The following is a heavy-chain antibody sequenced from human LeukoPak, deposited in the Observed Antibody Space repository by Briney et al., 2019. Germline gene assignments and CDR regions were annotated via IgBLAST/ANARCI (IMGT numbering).Heavy chain of an antibody. D-gene: IGHD6-19*01. CDR1: GGSISSYY. V-gene: IGHV4-59*01. Sequence: SETLSLTCTVSGGSISSYYWSWIRQPPATGLEWIGYIYYSWSTNYNPSLKRRVTISVDTSKNQFSLKLSYVTAADTAVYYCARLAVAGTGYDAFDIWGQGTMVTVSS. J-gene: IGHJ3*02. CDR2: IYYSWST. CDR3: ARLAVAGTGYDAFDI.